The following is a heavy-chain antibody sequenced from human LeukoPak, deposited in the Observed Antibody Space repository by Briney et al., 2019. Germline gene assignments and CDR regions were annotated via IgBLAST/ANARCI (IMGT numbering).Heavy chain of an antibody. D-gene: IGHD6-6*01. CDR2: IYTSGST. CDR3: ARGYSSSYYFDY. V-gene: IGHV4-4*09. CDR1: GGSISSYY. Sequence: KPSETLSLTCTVSGGSISSYYWSWIRQPPGKGLEGIGYIYTSGSTNYTPSLKSRVTISVDTSKNQFSLKLSSVTAADTAVYYCARGYSSSYYFDYWGQGTLVTVSS. J-gene: IGHJ4*02.